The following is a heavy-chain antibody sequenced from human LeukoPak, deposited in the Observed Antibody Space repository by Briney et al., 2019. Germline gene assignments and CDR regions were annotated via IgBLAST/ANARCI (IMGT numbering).Heavy chain of an antibody. CDR3: ARHRAHWDTYYFDY. CDR2: IYYSGST. D-gene: IGHD1/OR15-1a*01. CDR1: GGSISSSSYY. J-gene: IGHJ4*02. V-gene: IGHV4-39*01. Sequence: PSRTLSLTCTVSGGSISSSSYYWGWIRPPPGKGLEWIGRIYYSGSTYYHPSLKSRVTISVYTSKNQFSLKLSSVTAADTAVYYCARHRAHWDTYYFDYWGQGTLVTVSS.